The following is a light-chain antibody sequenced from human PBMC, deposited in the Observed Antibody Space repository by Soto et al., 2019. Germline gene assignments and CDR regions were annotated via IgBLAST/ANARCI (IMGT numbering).Light chain of an antibody. CDR3: LLYYSGAYV. CDR2: DTS. Sequence: QAVGTQGPSLAVSPGGTVTLTFDSSTGAVTSGHYPYWFQQKPGQAPRTLIYDTSKRHSWTSARFSGSLVGGKAALTLSGAQPEDEAEYYCLLYYSGAYVFGTGTKVTVL. V-gene: IGLV7-46*01. CDR1: TGAVTSGHY. J-gene: IGLJ1*01.